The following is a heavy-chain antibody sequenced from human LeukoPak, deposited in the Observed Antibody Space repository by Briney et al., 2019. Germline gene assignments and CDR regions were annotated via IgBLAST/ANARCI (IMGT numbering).Heavy chain of an antibody. CDR3: GRDPKLGIRGYTYGYIDF. Sequence: ASVKVSCKASGYTFTTYAISWVRQTPGQGLEWMGWINTNTGNPTYAQGFFTGRYVFSLDTSVNTAYLQITGLKADDTAVYYCGRDPKLGIRGYTYGYIDFWGQGTLVTVAS. CDR2: INTNTGNP. CDR1: GYTFTTYA. D-gene: IGHD5-18*01. J-gene: IGHJ4*02. V-gene: IGHV7-4-1*02.